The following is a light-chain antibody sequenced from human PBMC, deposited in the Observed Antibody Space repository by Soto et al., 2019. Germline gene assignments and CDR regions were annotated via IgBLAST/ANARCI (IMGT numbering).Light chain of an antibody. CDR1: QSVSTSY. CDR3: QQYGSSPLT. J-gene: IGKJ4*01. Sequence: EIVLTQSPGTLSLSPGERATLSCKASQSVSTSYLAWYQQRPGQAPRHLIYGASSMATGIPDRFSGSGSGTDFTLTISSLEPEEFAVYYCQQYGSSPLTFGGGTKVEI. V-gene: IGKV3-20*01. CDR2: GAS.